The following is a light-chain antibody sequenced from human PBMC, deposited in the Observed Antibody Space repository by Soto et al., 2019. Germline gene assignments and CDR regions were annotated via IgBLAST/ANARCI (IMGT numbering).Light chain of an antibody. CDR1: SSNIGAGYD. CDR2: GNS. V-gene: IGLV1-40*01. J-gene: IGLJ1*01. Sequence: QSVLTQSPSVSGAPGQRVTISCTGSSSNIGAGYDVHWYQQLPGTAPKLLIYGNSNRPSGVPDRFSGSKSGTSASLAITGLQAEDEADYYCQSYDSSLSGYYVFGTWTKLTVL. CDR3: QSYDSSLSGYYV.